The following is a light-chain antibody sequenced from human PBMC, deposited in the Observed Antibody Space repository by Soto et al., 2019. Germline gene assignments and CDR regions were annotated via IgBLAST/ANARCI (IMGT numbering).Light chain of an antibody. CDR2: NNN. V-gene: IGLV1-47*02. J-gene: IGLJ2*01. Sequence: QSVLTQAPSVSGTPGQRVTISCSGSSSNIESNWVYWYQQLPGTAPKLLIYNNNQRPSGVSDRFSGSKSGTSASLAITGLRSDDGADYYCATWDDDLYTPIIGGGTKVTVL. CDR3: ATWDDDLYTPI. CDR1: SSNIESNW.